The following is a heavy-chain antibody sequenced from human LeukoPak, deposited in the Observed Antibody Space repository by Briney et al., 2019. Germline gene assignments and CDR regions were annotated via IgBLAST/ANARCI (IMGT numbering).Heavy chain of an antibody. V-gene: IGHV3-13*01. CDR2: IGATGDT. Sequence: GGSLRLSCAASGLTFSSYDMHWIRQAPEKGLEWVSSIGATGDTYYAGSVKGRFTISRENAKKSLYLQMSSLSAEDTAVYFCVLGAYWNDDKNAFHIWGPGTMVTVSS. D-gene: IGHD1-1*01. J-gene: IGHJ3*02. CDR3: VLGAYWNDDKNAFHI. CDR1: GLTFSSYD.